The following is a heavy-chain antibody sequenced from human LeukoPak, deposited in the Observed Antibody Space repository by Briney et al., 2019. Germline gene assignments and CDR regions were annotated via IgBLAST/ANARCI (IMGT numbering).Heavy chain of an antibody. V-gene: IGHV4-39*07. CDR2: IHYSGST. D-gene: IGHD6-6*01. CDR1: GGSISSSTYY. J-gene: IGHJ2*01. Sequence: SETLSLTCTVSGGSISSSTYYWGWIRQPPGKGLERIGSIHYSGSTYYNASLKSRVTISVDTSKNQFSLKLSSVTAADTAVYYCARGALIAARLKYFDLWGRGTLVTVSS. CDR3: ARGALIAARLKYFDL.